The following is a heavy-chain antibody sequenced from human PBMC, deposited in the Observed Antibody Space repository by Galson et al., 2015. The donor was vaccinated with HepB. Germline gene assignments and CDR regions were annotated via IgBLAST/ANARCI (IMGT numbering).Heavy chain of an antibody. CDR2: INPSGGST. Sequence: SVKVSCQASGSTFTSYYMHWVRQAPGQGLEWMGIINPSGGSTSYAQKFQGRVTMTRDTSTSTVYMELSSLRSEDTAVYSCARCVIAARREGLDYWGQGTLVTVSS. CDR1: GSTFTSYY. D-gene: IGHD6-6*01. J-gene: IGHJ4*02. V-gene: IGHV1-46*01. CDR3: ARCVIAARREGLDY.